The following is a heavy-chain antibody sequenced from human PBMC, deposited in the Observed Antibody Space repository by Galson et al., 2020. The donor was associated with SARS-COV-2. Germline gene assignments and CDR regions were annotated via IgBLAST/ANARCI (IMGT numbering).Heavy chain of an antibody. CDR3: AKGRLGDFTPLDY. V-gene: IGHV3-23*01. D-gene: IGHD3-10*01. Sequence: GESLKISCAASGFTFSTYAMTWVRQAPGKGLEWVSAIRGSGGVAYYADSVKGRFTISRDNSKNTLYLQMNSLRAEDTAVDYFAKGRLGDFTPLDYWGQGTLVTDSS. CDR1: GFTFSTYA. J-gene: IGHJ4*02. CDR2: IRGSGGVA.